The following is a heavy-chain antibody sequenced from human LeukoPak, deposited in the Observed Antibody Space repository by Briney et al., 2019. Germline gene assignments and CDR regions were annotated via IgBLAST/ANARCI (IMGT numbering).Heavy chain of an antibody. D-gene: IGHD2-8*01. CDR3: ARDTVNGPFVISLDY. V-gene: IGHV3-48*03. J-gene: IGHJ4*02. CDR1: GFSFSSYA. CDR2: ISSGGNTE. Sequence: GGSLRLSCAASGFSFSSYAMNWVRQAPGKGLEWVSHISSGGNTEYYVDSVRGRFSMSRDNPKNLLFLRMNSLRAEDTAVYYCARDTVNGPFVISLDYWGQGALVTVSS.